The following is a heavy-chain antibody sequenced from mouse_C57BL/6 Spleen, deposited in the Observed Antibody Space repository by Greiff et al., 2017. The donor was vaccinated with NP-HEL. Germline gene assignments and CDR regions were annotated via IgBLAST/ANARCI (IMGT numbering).Heavy chain of an antibody. Sequence: QVQLQQSGAELVRPGSSVKLSCKASGYTFTSYWMHWVKQRPIQGLEWIGNIDPSDSETHYNQKFKDKATLTVDKSSSTAYMQLSSLTSEDSAVYYCARGYGVYFDYWGQGTTLTVSS. CDR2: IDPSDSET. V-gene: IGHV1-52*01. CDR3: ARGYGVYFDY. D-gene: IGHD1-1*01. CDR1: GYTFTSYW. J-gene: IGHJ2*01.